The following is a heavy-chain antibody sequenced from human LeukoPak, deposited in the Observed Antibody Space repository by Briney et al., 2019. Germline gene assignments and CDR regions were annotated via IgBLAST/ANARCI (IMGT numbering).Heavy chain of an antibody. CDR3: ARGASSFDY. D-gene: IGHD2-15*01. J-gene: IGHJ4*02. Sequence: PSETLSLTCTVSGGSISSEYWSWIRQPPGKGLEWDGSLFHSGKTNYNPSLKSRVTISLDTSKNRVSLKLSSVTAADTAVYYCARGASSFDYWGQGTLVTVSS. CDR2: LFHSGKT. V-gene: IGHV4-59*08. CDR1: GGSISSEY.